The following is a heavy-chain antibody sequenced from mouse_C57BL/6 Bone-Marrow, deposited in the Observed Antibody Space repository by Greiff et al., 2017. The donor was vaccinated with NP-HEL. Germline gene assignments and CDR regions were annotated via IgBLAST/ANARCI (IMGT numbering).Heavy chain of an antibody. J-gene: IGHJ4*01. D-gene: IGHD3-2*02. V-gene: IGHV5-12*01. CDR3: ARHRQLRLRRNYAMDY. CDR2: ISNGGGST. CDR1: GFTFSDYY. Sequence: EVQLVESGGGLVQPGGSLKLSCAASGFTFSDYYMYWVRQTPEKRLEWVAYISNGGGSTYYPDTVTGRFTIFRDNAKNTLYLQMSRLKPEDTAMYYGARHRQLRLRRNYAMDYWGQGTSVTVSS.